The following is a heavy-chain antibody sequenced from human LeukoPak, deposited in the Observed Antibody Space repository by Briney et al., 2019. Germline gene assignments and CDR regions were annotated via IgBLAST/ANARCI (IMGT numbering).Heavy chain of an antibody. CDR3: ARDPSLGGAARPFDY. D-gene: IGHD6-6*01. Sequence: GRSLRLSCAASGFTFSSYGKHWVRQAPGKGLEWVAVIWYDGSNKYYADSVKGRFTISRDNSKNTLYLQMNSLRAEDTAVYYCARDPSLGGAARPFDYWGQGTLVTVSS. J-gene: IGHJ4*02. V-gene: IGHV3-33*01. CDR2: IWYDGSNK. CDR1: GFTFSSYG.